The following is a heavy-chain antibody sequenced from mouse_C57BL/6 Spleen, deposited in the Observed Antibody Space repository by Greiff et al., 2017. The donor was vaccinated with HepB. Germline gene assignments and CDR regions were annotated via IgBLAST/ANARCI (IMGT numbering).Heavy chain of an antibody. CDR3: ARRRYYGSSYGWYFDV. V-gene: IGHV1-42*01. D-gene: IGHD1-1*01. J-gene: IGHJ1*03. CDR2: INPSTGGT. Sequence: EVQLQQSGPELVKPGASVKISCKASGYSFTGYYMNWVKQSPEKSLEWIGEINPSTGGTTYNQKFKAKATLTVDKSSSTAYMQLKSLTSEDSAVYYCARRRYYGSSYGWYFDVWGTGTTVTVSS. CDR1: GYSFTGYY.